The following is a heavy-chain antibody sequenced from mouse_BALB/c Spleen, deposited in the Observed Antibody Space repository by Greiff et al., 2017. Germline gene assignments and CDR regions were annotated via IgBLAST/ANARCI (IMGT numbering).Heavy chain of an antibody. CDR1: GFTFGSFG. J-gene: IGHJ4*01. CDR2: ISSGRSTI. V-gene: IGHV5-17*02. D-gene: IGHD2-1*01. Sequence: EVKLVESGGGLVQPGGSRKLSCAASGFTFGSFGMHWVRQAPEKGLAWVAYISSGRSTIYYADTVKGRFTIPCDNPKNPLFLQMTSLRSEDTAMYYCARSNYGNYVAMDDWGQGTSVTGSS. CDR3: ARSNYGNYVAMDD.